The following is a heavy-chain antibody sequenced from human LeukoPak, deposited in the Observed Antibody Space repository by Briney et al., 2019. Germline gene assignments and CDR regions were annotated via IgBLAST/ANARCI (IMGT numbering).Heavy chain of an antibody. CDR1: GGTFSSYA. CDR3: AGQTTLAYYYYYYMDV. V-gene: IGHV1-69*06. D-gene: IGHD1-7*01. CDR2: IIPIFGTA. J-gene: IGHJ6*03. Sequence: SVKVSCKASGGTFSSYAISWVRQAPGQGLEWMGGIIPIFGTANYAQKFQGRVTITADKSTSTAYMELSSLRSEDTAVYYCAGQTTLAYYYYYYMDVWGKGTTVTVSS.